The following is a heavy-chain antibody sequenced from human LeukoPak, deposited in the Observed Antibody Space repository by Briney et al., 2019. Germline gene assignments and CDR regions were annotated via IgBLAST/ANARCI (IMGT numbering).Heavy chain of an antibody. Sequence: KPSETLSLTCTVSGDSVTSGYWSWIRQPPGKVLEWIGYIYDSGITDYNPSLKSRLTISVDTSNNQFSLNLSSVTAADTAVYYCAGRGHRYSRDWGQGILVTVSS. V-gene: IGHV4-4*09. CDR1: GDSVTSGY. J-gene: IGHJ1*01. CDR2: IYDSGIT. CDR3: AGRGHRYSRD. D-gene: IGHD2-15*01.